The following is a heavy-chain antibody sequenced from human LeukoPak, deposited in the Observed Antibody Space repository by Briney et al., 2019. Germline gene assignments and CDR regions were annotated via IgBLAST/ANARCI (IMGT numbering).Heavy chain of an antibody. V-gene: IGHV3-30-3*01. D-gene: IGHD6-13*01. CDR2: ISYDGSNK. CDR3: ATTGGENSSPFDY. J-gene: IGHJ4*02. Sequence: GGSLRLSCAASGFTFSSYAMHWVRQAPGKGLEWVAVISYDGSNKYYADSVKGRFTISRDNSKNTLHLQMNSLRAEDTAVYYCATTGGENSSPFDYWGQGTLVTVSS. CDR1: GFTFSSYA.